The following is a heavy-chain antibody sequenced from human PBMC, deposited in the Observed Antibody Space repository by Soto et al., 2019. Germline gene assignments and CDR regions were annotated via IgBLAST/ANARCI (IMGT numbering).Heavy chain of an antibody. V-gene: IGHV3-21*01. Sequence: GGSLRLSCAASGLTFSSYSMNWVRQAPGKGLEWVSSICSSSSYIYYADSVKGRFTISRDNAKNSLYLQMNSLRAEDTAVYYCARAPGGNNWNPFYYWGQGTLVTVSS. D-gene: IGHD1-20*01. CDR3: ARAPGGNNWNPFYY. CDR2: ICSSSSYI. CDR1: GLTFSSYS. J-gene: IGHJ4*02.